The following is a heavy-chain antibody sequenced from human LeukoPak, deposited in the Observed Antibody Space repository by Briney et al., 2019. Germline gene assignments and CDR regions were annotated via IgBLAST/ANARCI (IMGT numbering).Heavy chain of an antibody. CDR2: ISGSGGST. J-gene: IGHJ4*02. V-gene: IGHV3-23*01. Sequence: GGSLRLSCAASGFTLSSYSMNWVRQAPGKGLEWVSAISGSGGSTYYADSVKGRFTISRDNSKNTLYLQMNSLRAEDTAVYYCAKDLSMTTVTTPDYWGQGTLVTVSS. D-gene: IGHD4-11*01. CDR3: AKDLSMTTVTTPDY. CDR1: GFTLSSYS.